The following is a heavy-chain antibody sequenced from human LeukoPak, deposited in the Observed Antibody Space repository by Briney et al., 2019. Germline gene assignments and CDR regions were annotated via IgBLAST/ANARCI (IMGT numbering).Heavy chain of an antibody. CDR3: ARELVDTAMVVTYYFDY. J-gene: IGHJ4*02. CDR2: ISSSGSTI. CDR1: GFTFSSYS. D-gene: IGHD5-18*01. Sequence: GGSLRLSCAASGFTFSSYSMNWVRQAPGKGLEWVSYISSSGSTIYYADSVKGRFTISRDNAKNSLYLQMNSLRAEDTAVYYCARELVDTAMVVTYYFDYWGQGTLVTVSS. V-gene: IGHV3-48*04.